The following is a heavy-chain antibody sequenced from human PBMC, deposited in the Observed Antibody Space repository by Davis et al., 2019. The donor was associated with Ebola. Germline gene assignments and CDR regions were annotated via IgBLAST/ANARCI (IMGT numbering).Heavy chain of an antibody. D-gene: IGHD2-2*01. V-gene: IGHV3-23*01. Sequence: PGGSLRLSCAASGFVFSSYVMSWVRRAPGKGLEWVSTLGLSADTYYADSVKGRFTISRDNSKNTLFLQMNSLRVEDTAVYYCAKHGSTSCYAGVCYFDWWGQGTLVTVSS. CDR2: LGLSADT. J-gene: IGHJ4*02. CDR3: AKHGSTSCYAGVCYFDW. CDR1: GFVFSSYV.